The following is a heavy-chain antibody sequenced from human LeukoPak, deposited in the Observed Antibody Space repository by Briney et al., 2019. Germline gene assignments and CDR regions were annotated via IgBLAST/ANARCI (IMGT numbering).Heavy chain of an antibody. V-gene: IGHV3-30-3*02. CDR1: GFILSSHT. Sequence: GGSLRLSCAASGFILSSHTMYWVRQAPGKGLEWVAVISNDGRDKQFGDSVKGRFTISRDNSKNTVYLQVNSLRPEDSAMYYCAKQHDSGGLDDYWGQGTLVTVSS. J-gene: IGHJ4*02. D-gene: IGHD3-10*01. CDR3: AKQHDSGGLDDY. CDR2: ISNDGRDK.